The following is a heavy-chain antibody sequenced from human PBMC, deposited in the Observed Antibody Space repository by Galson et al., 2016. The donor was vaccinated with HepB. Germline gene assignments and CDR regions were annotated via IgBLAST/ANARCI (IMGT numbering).Heavy chain of an antibody. CDR1: GYTFTSYY. D-gene: IGHD3-22*01. CDR3: AMHYDSRGFSHSVYAFDI. V-gene: IGHV1-46*01. CDR2: INPSESAT. Sequence: SVKVSCKASGYTFTSYYMTWVRQVPGQGLEFMGTINPSESATTYAQNFQGRVTMTRDTSTSTVYMDLSSLRSEETAVYYCAMHYDSRGFSHSVYAFDIWGQGTMVTVSA. J-gene: IGHJ3*02.